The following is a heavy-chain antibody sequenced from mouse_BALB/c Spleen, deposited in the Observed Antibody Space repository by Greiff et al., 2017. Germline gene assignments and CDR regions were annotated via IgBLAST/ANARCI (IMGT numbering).Heavy chain of an antibody. V-gene: IGHV3-2*02. J-gene: IGHJ3*01. CDR2: ISYSGST. CDR3: ARSGDGYYVWFAY. CDR1: GYSITSDYA. D-gene: IGHD2-3*01. Sequence: EVKVEESGPGLVKPSQSLSLTCTVTGYSITSDYAWNWIRQFPGNKLEWMGYISYSGSTSYNPSLKSRISITRDTSKNQFFLQLNSVTTEDTATYYCARSGDGYYVWFAYWGQGTLVTVSA.